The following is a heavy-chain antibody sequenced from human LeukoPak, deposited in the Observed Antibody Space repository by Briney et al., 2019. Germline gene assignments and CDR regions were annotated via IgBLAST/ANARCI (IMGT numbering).Heavy chain of an antibody. CDR2: IYHSGST. V-gene: IGHV4-59*01. D-gene: IGHD6-6*01. J-gene: IGHJ4*02. CDR1: GGSLSNYY. CDR3: ARHRFVAARPNFDY. Sequence: PSETLSLTCTVSGGSLSNYYWSWIRQPPGKGLERIGYIYHSGSTNYNPSLKSRVTISVDTSKNQLSLKLSSVTAADTAVYYCARHRFVAARPNFDYWGQGTLVTVSS.